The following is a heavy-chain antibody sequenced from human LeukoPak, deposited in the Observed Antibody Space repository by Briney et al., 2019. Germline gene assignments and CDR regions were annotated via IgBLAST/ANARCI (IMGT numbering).Heavy chain of an antibody. CDR1: GYTFIRHW. V-gene: IGHV1-46*01. CDR2: INPTGTAT. CDR3: ASRKLGNDY. D-gene: IGHD7-27*01. J-gene: IGHJ4*02. Sequence: ASVKVSCKASGYTFIRHWMHWVRLAPGQGLEWVGLINPTGTATLYAQKFQGRITLTRDMSTSTDYMELRSLKSEDTAVYYCASRKLGNDYWGQGTLVTVSS.